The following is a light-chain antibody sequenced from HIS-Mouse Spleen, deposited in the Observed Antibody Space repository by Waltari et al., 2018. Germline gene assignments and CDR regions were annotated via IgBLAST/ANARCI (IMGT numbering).Light chain of an antibody. CDR2: DVS. V-gene: IGLV2-14*03. CDR1: SSDVGGYNY. J-gene: IGLJ1*01. CDR3: SSYTSSSTYV. Sequence: QSALTQPASVSGSPGQSITISCTGTSSDVGGYNYVSWYQQHPVKAPKLMIYDVSNRPSGVSNRFSGSKSGNTASLTISGLQAEDEADYYCSSYTSSSTYVFGTWTKVTVL.